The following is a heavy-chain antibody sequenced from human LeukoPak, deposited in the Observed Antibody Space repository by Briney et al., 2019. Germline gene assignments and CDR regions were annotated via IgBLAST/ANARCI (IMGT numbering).Heavy chain of an antibody. CDR1: GFTFSSYA. CDR3: ARERRGSAAFDI. CDR2: ISYDGSNK. J-gene: IGHJ3*02. Sequence: GGSLRLSCAASGFTFSSYAMHWVRQAPGKGLEWVAVISYDGSNKYYADPVKGRFTISRDNSKNTLYLQMNSLRAEDTAVYYCARERRGSAAFDIWGQGTMVTVSS. V-gene: IGHV3-30-3*01.